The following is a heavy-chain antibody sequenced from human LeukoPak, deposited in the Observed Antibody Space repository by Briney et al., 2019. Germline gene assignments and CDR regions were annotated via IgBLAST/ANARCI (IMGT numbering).Heavy chain of an antibody. CDR3: ARVGQQLVHDAFDI. CDR2: IGTAGDT. CDR1: GFTFSSYD. Sequence: GGSLRLSCAASGFTFSSYDMHWVRQATGKGLEWVSAIGTAGDTYYPGSVKGRFTISRENAKNSLYLQMNSLRAGDTAVYYCARVGQQLVHDAFDIWGQGTMVTVSS. J-gene: IGHJ3*02. D-gene: IGHD6-13*01. V-gene: IGHV3-13*01.